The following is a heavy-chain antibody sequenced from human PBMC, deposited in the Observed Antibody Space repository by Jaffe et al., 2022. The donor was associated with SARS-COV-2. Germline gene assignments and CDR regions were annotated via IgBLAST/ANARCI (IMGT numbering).Heavy chain of an antibody. D-gene: IGHD3-22*01. CDR1: GGSISSGSYY. J-gene: IGHJ4*02. CDR3: ASEYDSSGYYPLGY. CDR2: IYTSGST. V-gene: IGHV4-61*02. Sequence: QVQLQESGPGLVKPSQTLSLTCTVSGGSISSGSYYWSWIRQPAGKGLEWIGRIYTSGSTNYNPSLKSRVTISVDTSKNQFSLKLSSVTAADTAVYYCASEYDSSGYYPLGYWGQGTLVTVSS.